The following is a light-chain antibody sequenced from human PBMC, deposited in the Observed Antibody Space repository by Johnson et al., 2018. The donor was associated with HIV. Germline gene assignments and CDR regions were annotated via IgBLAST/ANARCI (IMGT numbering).Light chain of an antibody. V-gene: IGLV1-51*01. J-gene: IGLJ1*01. CDR2: DNN. CDR3: GSWDNTLSAGGV. Sequence: QSVLTQPPSVSAAPGQKVTISCSGSSSNIGNNYVSWYQQLPGTAPKLLIYDNNKRPSGIPDRFSGSKSGTSATLDITGLQTRDEGDYCCGSWDNTLSAGGVFGSGTKVTVL. CDR1: SSNIGNNY.